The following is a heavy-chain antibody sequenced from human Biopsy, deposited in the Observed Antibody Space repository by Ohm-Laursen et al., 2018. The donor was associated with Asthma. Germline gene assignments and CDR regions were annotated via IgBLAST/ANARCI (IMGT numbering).Heavy chain of an antibody. CDR3: ARGPNYHGSGRAPIGMDV. CDR2: IYYTGSD. J-gene: IGHJ6*02. Sequence: SETLSLTWPVSGGSVSTGSYYWGWIRQPPGKGLEWLGYIYYTGSDNYNPSLKSRVTISVDTSKNQFSLRLNSVTAADTAVYYCARGPNYHGSGRAPIGMDVWGQGTTVTVSS. V-gene: IGHV4-61*01. CDR1: GGSVSTGSYY. D-gene: IGHD3-10*01.